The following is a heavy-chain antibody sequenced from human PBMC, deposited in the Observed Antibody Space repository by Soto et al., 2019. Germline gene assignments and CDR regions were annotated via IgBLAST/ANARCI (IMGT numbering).Heavy chain of an antibody. CDR3: AAVGDRYCTNGVCPRGYYYYYGMDV. CDR1: GFTFTSSA. J-gene: IGHJ6*02. Sequence: ASVKVSCKASGFTFTSSAVQWVRQARGQRLEWIGWIVVSSGNTNYAQKFQERVTITRDMSTSTAYMELSSLRSEDTAGYYCAAVGDRYCTNGVCPRGYYYYYGMDVWGQGTTVTVSS. V-gene: IGHV1-58*01. CDR2: IVVSSGNT. D-gene: IGHD2-8*01.